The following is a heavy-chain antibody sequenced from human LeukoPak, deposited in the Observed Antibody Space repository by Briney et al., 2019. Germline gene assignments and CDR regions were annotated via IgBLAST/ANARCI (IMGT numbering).Heavy chain of an antibody. J-gene: IGHJ4*02. CDR3: ARDRGYSYAFDY. Sequence: SETLSLTCTVSGGSISSYYWSWIRQPAGKGLEWIGRIYTSGSTNYDPSLKSRVTISIDTSKNQFSLKLNSVTAADTAVYYCARDRGYSYAFDYWGQGTLVTVSS. D-gene: IGHD5-18*01. CDR1: GGSISSYY. V-gene: IGHV4-4*07. CDR2: IYTSGST.